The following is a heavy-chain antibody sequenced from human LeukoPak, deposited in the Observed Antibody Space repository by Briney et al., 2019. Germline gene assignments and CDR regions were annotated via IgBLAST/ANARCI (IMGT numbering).Heavy chain of an antibody. CDR1: GYTFTGYY. Sequence: ASVKVSCKASGYTFTGYYMHRVRQAPGQGLEWMGRINPNSGGTNYAQKFQGRVTMTRDTSISTAYMELSRLRSDDTAVYYCARVVSSGWYYFDYWGQGTLVTVSS. J-gene: IGHJ4*02. D-gene: IGHD6-19*01. V-gene: IGHV1-2*06. CDR2: INPNSGGT. CDR3: ARVVSSGWYYFDY.